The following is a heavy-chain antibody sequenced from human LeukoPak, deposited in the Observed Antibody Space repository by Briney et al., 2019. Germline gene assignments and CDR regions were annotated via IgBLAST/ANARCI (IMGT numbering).Heavy chain of an antibody. CDR3: VRHYYDYVAFDI. Sequence: ASVKVSCKASGYTFTSYGISWVGQAPGQGLEWMGWISAYNGNTNYAQNFQGRVTMTRDTSINTAYMELSGLRSEDTAVYYCVRHYYDYVAFDIWGQGTMVIVSS. V-gene: IGHV1-18*01. CDR1: GYTFTSYG. J-gene: IGHJ3*02. D-gene: IGHD3-22*01. CDR2: ISAYNGNT.